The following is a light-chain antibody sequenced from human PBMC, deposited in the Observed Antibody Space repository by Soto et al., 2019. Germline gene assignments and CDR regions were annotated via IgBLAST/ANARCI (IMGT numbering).Light chain of an antibody. CDR2: GAS. J-gene: IGKJ1*01. V-gene: IGKV3-20*01. CDR3: QQYGSSRT. CDR1: QSVSNNY. Sequence: EVVWTQSPGTLSLFPGERATLSCRASQSVSNNYLAWYQQKPGQAPRLLIYGASNRATGIPDRFSGSGSGTDFTLTISRLEPEDFAVYYCQQYGSSRTFGQGTKVDIK.